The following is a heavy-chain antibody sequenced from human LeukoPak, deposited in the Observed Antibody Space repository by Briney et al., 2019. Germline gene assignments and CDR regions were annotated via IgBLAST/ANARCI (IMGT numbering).Heavy chain of an antibody. CDR1: GYTFTSYN. CDR2: INPSDGDT. V-gene: IGHV1-46*01. J-gene: IGHJ3*02. CDR3: AREKIHVFDI. Sequence: GASVKVSCKASGYTFTSYNMQWVRQAPGQGLEWMGIINPSDGDTGYAQKFQGRVTMTRDTSTSTVYMELSSLRSEDTAVYYCAREKIHVFDIWGQGTMATVSS.